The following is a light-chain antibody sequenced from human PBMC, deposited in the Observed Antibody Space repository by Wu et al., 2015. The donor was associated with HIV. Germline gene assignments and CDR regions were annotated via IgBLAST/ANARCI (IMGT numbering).Light chain of an antibody. J-gene: IGKJ2*01. CDR2: KAS. CDR1: RDIPGXW. CDR3: QQYVGYPYT. V-gene: IGKV1-5*03. Sequence: DIQMTQSPSTLSASVGDRVTITCRASRDIPGXWLAWYQQKPGKAPTLLIYKASSLQYEVPSRFSGSRSGTEFTLTIKSLQPDDFATYYCQQYVGYPYTFGRG.